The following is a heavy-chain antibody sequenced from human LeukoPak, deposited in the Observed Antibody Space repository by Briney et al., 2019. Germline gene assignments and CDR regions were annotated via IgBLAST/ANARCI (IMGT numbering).Heavy chain of an antibody. CDR2: IWSSGGLWSSGGT. CDR1: GGSINGHY. D-gene: IGHD5-18*01. Sequence: SETLSLTCTVCGGSINGHYWTWIRQPAGKGLEWIGRIWSSGGLWSSGGTNYNPSLTSRITMSVDTSKNQFSLRLSSVTAADTAVYYCARDSPDGYTHGHYYYNIDVWGKGTTVTVSS. V-gene: IGHV4-4*07. J-gene: IGHJ6*03. CDR3: ARDSPDGYTHGHYYYNIDV.